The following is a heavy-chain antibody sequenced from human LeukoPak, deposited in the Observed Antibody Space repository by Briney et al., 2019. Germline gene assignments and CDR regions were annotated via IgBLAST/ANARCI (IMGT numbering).Heavy chain of an antibody. D-gene: IGHD3-22*01. V-gene: IGHV3-23*01. Sequence: PGGSLRLSCAASGSTFSSYAMSWVRLAPGKGLEWVSAISGSGGSTYYADSVKGRFTISRDNSKNTLYLQMNSLRAEDTAVYYCAKGYYYDSSGYYDYWGQGTLVTVSS. CDR2: ISGSGGST. J-gene: IGHJ4*02. CDR1: GSTFSSYA. CDR3: AKGYYYDSSGYYDY.